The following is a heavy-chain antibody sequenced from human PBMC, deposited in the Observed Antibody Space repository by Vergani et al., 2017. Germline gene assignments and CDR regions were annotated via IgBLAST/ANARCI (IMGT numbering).Heavy chain of an antibody. CDR1: GFSFPGYA. Sequence: EVQLLESGGGLVQPGGSLRLSCEASGFSFPGYAMSWVRQARGKGLEWVSSVRGSSATPYYADSVNGRFIISRDNSKNTQHLQMNSLRADDTAVYYCTKDSRGYTGYVFDYWGQGTLDTVS. CDR2: VRGSSATP. J-gene: IGHJ4*02. D-gene: IGHD5-12*01. CDR3: TKDSRGYTGYVFDY. V-gene: IGHV3-23*01.